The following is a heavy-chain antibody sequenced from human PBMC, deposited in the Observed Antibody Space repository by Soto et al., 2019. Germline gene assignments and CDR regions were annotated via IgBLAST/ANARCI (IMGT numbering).Heavy chain of an antibody. V-gene: IGHV1-69*13. J-gene: IGHJ4*02. CDR3: ATYYYDSSGYYLLAY. D-gene: IGHD3-22*01. Sequence: GASVKVSCKASGGTFSSYAISWVRQAPGQGLEWMGGIIPIFGKTNYAQKFQGRVTITADESTSTAYMELSSLRSEDTAVYYCATYYYDSSGYYLLAYWGQGTLVTVSS. CDR1: GGTFSSYA. CDR2: IIPIFGKT.